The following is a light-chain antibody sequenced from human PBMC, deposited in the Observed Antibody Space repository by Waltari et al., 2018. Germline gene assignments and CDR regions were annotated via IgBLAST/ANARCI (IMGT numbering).Light chain of an antibody. J-gene: IGLJ3*02. V-gene: IGLV4-69*01. CDR1: SGHSSNV. CDR2: VNRDGSH. Sequence: TQSTSASAPLVASVKLTCTPSSGHSSNVIAWLQQRPEKGPRYLMKVNRDGSHSKGAEIPDRFSGSSSGAERYLTISSLQSDDEADYYCQTGGHGTWVFGGGTKLTVL. CDR3: QTGGHGTWV.